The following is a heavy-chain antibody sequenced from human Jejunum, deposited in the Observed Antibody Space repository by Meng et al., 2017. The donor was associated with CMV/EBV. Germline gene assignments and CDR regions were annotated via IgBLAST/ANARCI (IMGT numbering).Heavy chain of an antibody. D-gene: IGHD3-22*01. CDR2: ISSRGSTI. Sequence: DSYKIWIRQAPGKGLEWVSYISSRGSTIYYADSVKGRFTSSRDNAKNSLYLQMNSLRAEDRAVYYCARSKKTFNYDTSGPDAFDIWGQGTMVTVSS. J-gene: IGHJ3*02. CDR3: ARSKKTFNYDTSGPDAFDI. V-gene: IGHV3-11*01. CDR1: DSY.